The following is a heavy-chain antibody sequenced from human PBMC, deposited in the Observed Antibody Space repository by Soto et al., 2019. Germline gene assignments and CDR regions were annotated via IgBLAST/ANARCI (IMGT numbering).Heavy chain of an antibody. CDR2: MYYSGST. CDR1: GGSISSRSNY. CDR3: ARHQSRTKGKSLWSAHSSSSSLDY. Sequence: SETLSLTCTVSGGSISSRSNYWGWIRQPPGKGLEWTGSMYYSGSTDYNPSLKSRVTISVDMSKNQFSLKLTSVTAADTAVYYCARHQSRTKGKSLWSAHSSSSSLDYWGQGTLVTVSS. J-gene: IGHJ4*02. V-gene: IGHV4-39*01. D-gene: IGHD6-6*01.